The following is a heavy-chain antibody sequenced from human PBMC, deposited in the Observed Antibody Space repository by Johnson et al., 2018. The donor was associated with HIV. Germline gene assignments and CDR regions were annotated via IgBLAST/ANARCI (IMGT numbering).Heavy chain of an antibody. CDR2: IISDVSSA. CDR3: ANLAGSDAFDI. V-gene: IGHV3-74*02. Sequence: VQLVESGGGLVQPGRSLRLSCAASGFTFSPYWMHWVRQAPGQGLVWVSRIISDVSSAIYTDSVTGRLTISRDNSKNTLYLQMNSLRAEDTAVYYCANLAGSDAFDIWGQGTMVTVSS. D-gene: IGHD3-10*01. J-gene: IGHJ3*02. CDR1: GFTFSPYW.